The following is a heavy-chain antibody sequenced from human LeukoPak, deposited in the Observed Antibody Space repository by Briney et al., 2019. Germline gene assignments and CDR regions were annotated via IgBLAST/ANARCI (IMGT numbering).Heavy chain of an antibody. CDR2: IYNSGST. CDR1: GVSISIYY. Sequence: SETLSLTCTVSGVSISIYYWSWVRQPPGEGLEWIGYIYNSGSTIYNPSLKSRATISADTSKNQFSLQLSSVTAADTAVYYCVRDRELNYWGQGTLVTVSS. D-gene: IGHD1-26*01. CDR3: VRDRELNY. J-gene: IGHJ4*02. V-gene: IGHV4-59*01.